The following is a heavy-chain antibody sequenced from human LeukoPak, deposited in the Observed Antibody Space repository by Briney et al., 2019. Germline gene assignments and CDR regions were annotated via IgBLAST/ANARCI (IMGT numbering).Heavy chain of an antibody. V-gene: IGHV4-59*01. D-gene: IGHD5-18*01. CDR1: GGSISSYY. Sequence: SETLSLTCTVSGGSISSYYWSWIRQPPGKGLEWIGYIYYSGSTNYNPSLKSRVTISVDTPKNQFSLKLSSVTAADTAVYYCARDRGYSYVWGAFDIWGQGTMVTVSS. J-gene: IGHJ3*02. CDR2: IYYSGST. CDR3: ARDRGYSYVWGAFDI.